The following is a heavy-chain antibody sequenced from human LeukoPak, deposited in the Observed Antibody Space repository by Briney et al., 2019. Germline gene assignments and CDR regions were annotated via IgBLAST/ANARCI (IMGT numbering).Heavy chain of an antibody. CDR1: EFTFSAYA. V-gene: IGHV3-30*02. J-gene: IGHJ4*02. D-gene: IGHD3-9*01. CDR3: TKELGTEYNIFDY. Sequence: PGGSLRLSCSTSEFTFSAYAMHWVRQAPGRGLEWVAFVRYGGNIKYYADSVEGRFTISRDNSKNTLYLQMNSLRPEDTAVYYCTKELGTEYNIFDYWGQGTLVTVSS. CDR2: VRYGGNIK.